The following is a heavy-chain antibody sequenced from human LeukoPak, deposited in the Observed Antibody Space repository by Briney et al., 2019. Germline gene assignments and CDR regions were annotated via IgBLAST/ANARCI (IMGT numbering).Heavy chain of an antibody. CDR2: ISSSSSYI. CDR3: ASGVWDSSGYYYNY. J-gene: IGHJ4*02. CDR1: GFTFSSYS. D-gene: IGHD3-22*01. Sequence: KSGGSLRLSCAASGFTFSSYSMNWVRQAPGKGLEWVSSISSSSSYIYYADSVKGRFTISRDNAKNTLYLQMNSLRAEDTAVYYCASGVWDSSGYYYNYWGQGTLVTVSS. V-gene: IGHV3-21*01.